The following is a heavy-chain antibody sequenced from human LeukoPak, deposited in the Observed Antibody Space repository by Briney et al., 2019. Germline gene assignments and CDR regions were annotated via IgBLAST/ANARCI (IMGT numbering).Heavy chain of an antibody. D-gene: IGHD3-22*01. J-gene: IGHJ6*03. V-gene: IGHV4-59*01. CDR1: GGSISSYY. CDR3: ARGHRYYYDSSGYYRAYYYYMDV. CDR2: IYYSGST. Sequence: SETLSLTCTVSGGSISSYYWSWIRQPPGKGLEWIGYIYYSGSTNYNPSLKSRVTISVDTSKNQFSLKLSSVTAADTAVYYCARGHRYYYDSSGYYRAYYYYMDVWGKGTTVTVSS.